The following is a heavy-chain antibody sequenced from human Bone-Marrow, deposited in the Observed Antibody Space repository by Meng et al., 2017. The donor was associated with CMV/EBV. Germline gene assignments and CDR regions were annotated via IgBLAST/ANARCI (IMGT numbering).Heavy chain of an antibody. D-gene: IGHD1-26*01. CDR1: GDPFTGYY. CDR3: ARNPYSGSLLPDY. Sequence: QVHVLQLGADVQNPGASVQVACKASGDPFTGYYMHWVRQAPGRGLEWMGWINPNSGGTNYAQKFQGRVTMTRDTSISTAYMELSRLRSDDTAVYYCARNPYSGSLLPDYWGQGTLVTVSS. J-gene: IGHJ4*02. V-gene: IGHV1-2*02. CDR2: INPNSGGT.